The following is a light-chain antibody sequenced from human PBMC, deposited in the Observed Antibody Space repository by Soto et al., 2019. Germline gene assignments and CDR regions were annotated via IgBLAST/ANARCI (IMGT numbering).Light chain of an antibody. Sequence: IQLTQSPSSLSASVGDRVSITCRASQDISSALAWFQQKPGKPPNLLIYDASSLKTGVPSRFSGSGSGTDFTLAISSLQPDDFATYFCQHFYNYPRTFGQGTKGDIK. J-gene: IGKJ2*01. V-gene: IGKV1D-13*01. CDR1: QDISSA. CDR3: QHFYNYPRT. CDR2: DAS.